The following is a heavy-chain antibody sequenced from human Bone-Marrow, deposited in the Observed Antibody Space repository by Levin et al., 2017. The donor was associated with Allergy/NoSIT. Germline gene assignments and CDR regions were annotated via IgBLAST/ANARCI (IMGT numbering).Heavy chain of an antibody. CDR2: VSYDGKKK. V-gene: IGHV3-30*18. D-gene: IGHD3-3*01. Sequence: WGSLRLSCAASGFTFSRYGIHWVRQAPGKGLEWVAVVSYDGKKKYYGDFVKGRFTISRDNSMNTLYLQMNTLTAEDTAIYYCAKEIFGSPTPHDAFDIWGQGTMVTVS. CDR3: AKEIFGSPTPHDAFDI. J-gene: IGHJ3*02. CDR1: GFTFSRYG.